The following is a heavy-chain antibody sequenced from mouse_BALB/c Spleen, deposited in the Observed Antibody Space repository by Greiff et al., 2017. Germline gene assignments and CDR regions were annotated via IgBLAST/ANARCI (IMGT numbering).Heavy chain of an antibody. CDR2: IYPGDGDT. J-gene: IGHJ2*01. V-gene: IGHV1-82*01. CDR1: GYAFSSSW. Sequence: VQLQQSGPELVKPGASVKISCKASGYAFSSSWMNWVKQRPGQGLEWIGRIYPGDGDTNYNGKFKGKATLTADKSSSTAYMQLSSLTSVDSAVYFCARGGLITTVVAPFDYWGQGTTLTVSS. CDR3: ARGGLITTVVAPFDY. D-gene: IGHD1-1*01.